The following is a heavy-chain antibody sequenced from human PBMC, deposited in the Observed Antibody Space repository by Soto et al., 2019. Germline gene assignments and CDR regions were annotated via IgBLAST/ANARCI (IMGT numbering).Heavy chain of an antibody. CDR2: ISGSGGYT. D-gene: IGHD2-15*01. Sequence: EVQLLESGGGLVQPGGSLSLSCAAPGFTIGSDAMSWVRQAPGKGLEWVSAISGSGGYTLYADSVRGRFTISRDNSRNTLYLQLNSLRVEDTAVYYCAKGRTPGCSGGSCTLRNGFDPWGQGTLVTVSS. V-gene: IGHV3-23*01. CDR3: AKGRTPGCSGGSCTLRNGFDP. CDR1: GFTIGSDA. J-gene: IGHJ5*02.